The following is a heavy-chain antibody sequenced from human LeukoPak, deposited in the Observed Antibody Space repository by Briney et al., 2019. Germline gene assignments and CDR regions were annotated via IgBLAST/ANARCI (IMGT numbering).Heavy chain of an antibody. CDR1: GLTVSSYS. V-gene: IGHV3-48*02. CDR3: ARARASGRSGFDY. Sequence: GGSLRLSCVASGLTVSSYSMNWVRQAPGKGLEWVSYISSSSSTIYYPDSVKGRFTISRDNAKNSLDLQMNSLRDEDTAVYYCARARASGRSGFDYWGQGTLVTVSS. D-gene: IGHD2-15*01. CDR2: ISSSSSTI. J-gene: IGHJ4*02.